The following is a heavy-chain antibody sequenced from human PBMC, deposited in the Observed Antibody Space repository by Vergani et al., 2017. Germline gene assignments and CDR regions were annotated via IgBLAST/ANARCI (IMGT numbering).Heavy chain of an antibody. Sequence: QVQLVQSGAEVKKPGSSVKVSCKASGGTFSSYTLSWVRQAPGQGLEWMGRIIPIIRLATSAQKFQDRVKITGDTSTNTVYMEMNNLRSEDTAVYYCARVSPGDNSGWEPFDYWGQGTLVTVSS. J-gene: IGHJ4*02. CDR3: ARVSPGDNSGWEPFDY. D-gene: IGHD6-19*01. CDR1: GGTFSSYT. CDR2: IIPIIRLA. V-gene: IGHV1-69*02.